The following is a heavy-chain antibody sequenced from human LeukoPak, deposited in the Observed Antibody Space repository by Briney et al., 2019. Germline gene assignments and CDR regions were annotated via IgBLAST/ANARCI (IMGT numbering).Heavy chain of an antibody. CDR2: INTNTGNP. CDR3: ARGNIAGGGDPRPFGY. Sequence: ASVKVSCKASGYTFTSYAMNWVRQAPGQGLEWMGWINTNTGNPTYAQGFTGRFVFSLDTSVSTAYLQISSLKAGDTAVYYCARGNIAGGGDPRPFGYWGQGTLVTVSS. V-gene: IGHV7-4-1*02. J-gene: IGHJ4*02. D-gene: IGHD2-21*02. CDR1: GYTFTSYA.